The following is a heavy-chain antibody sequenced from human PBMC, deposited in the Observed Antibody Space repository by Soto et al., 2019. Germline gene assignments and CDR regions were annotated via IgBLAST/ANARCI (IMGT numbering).Heavy chain of an antibody. D-gene: IGHD3-3*01. Sequence: GGSLRLSCAASGFTFSSYWMSWVRQAPGKGLEWVANIKQDGSEKYYVDSVKGRFTISRDNAKNSLYLQMNSLRAEDTAVYYCARARGWSGYDAFDIWGQGTMVTVSS. CDR2: IKQDGSEK. CDR1: GFTFSSYW. J-gene: IGHJ3*02. V-gene: IGHV3-7*01. CDR3: ARARGWSGYDAFDI.